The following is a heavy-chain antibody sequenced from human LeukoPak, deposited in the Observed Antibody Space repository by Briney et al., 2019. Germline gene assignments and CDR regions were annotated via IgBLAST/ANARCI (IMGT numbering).Heavy chain of an antibody. Sequence: ASETLSLTCTVSGGSISNYYWSWIRQPSGKGLEWIGEINHSGSTNYNPSLKSRVTISVDTSKNQFSLKLSSVTAADTAVYYCARVDYYDGSGYHFFDYWGRGTLVTVSS. J-gene: IGHJ4*02. CDR3: ARVDYYDGSGYHFFDY. CDR1: GGSISNYY. D-gene: IGHD3-22*01. V-gene: IGHV4-34*01. CDR2: INHSGST.